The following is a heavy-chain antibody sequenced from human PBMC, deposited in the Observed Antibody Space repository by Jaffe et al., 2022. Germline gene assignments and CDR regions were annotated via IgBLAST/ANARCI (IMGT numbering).Heavy chain of an antibody. CDR1: GFTFSNDF. Sequence: ELRLVESGGGLVQPGGSLRLSCEASGFTFSNDFLHWVRQAPGKGLVWLSLISGDGKIINYADSVKGRFTISRDNAKNTLFLQMNSLRVEDTAVYYCVTETSLYSLGFGAPDIWGQGTMVTVSS. D-gene: IGHD1-26*01. J-gene: IGHJ3*02. V-gene: IGHV3-74*01. CDR2: ISGDGKII. CDR3: VTETSLYSLGFGAPDI.